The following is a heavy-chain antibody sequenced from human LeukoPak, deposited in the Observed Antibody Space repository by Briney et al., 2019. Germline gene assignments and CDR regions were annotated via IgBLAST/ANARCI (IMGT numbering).Heavy chain of an antibody. Sequence: GGSLRLSCAASGFTFSSYAMHWVRQATGKGLEWVSAIGTAGDTYYPGSVKGRFTISRENAKNSLYLQMNSLRAGDTAVYYCARSPRGSGSYYYYGMDVWGQGTTVTVSS. CDR1: GFTFSSYA. CDR3: ARSPRGSGSYYYYGMDV. V-gene: IGHV3-13*01. CDR2: IGTAGDT. D-gene: IGHD3-10*01. J-gene: IGHJ6*02.